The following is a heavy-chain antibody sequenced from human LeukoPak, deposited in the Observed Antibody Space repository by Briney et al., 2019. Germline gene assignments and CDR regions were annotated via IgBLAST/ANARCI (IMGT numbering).Heavy chain of an antibody. Sequence: ASVKVSCKASGYTFSDYYIHWVRQAPGQGLEWMGWINPNGGGTHYAQQFLGRVTMTRDTSISTAYMELSRLRSDDTAVYYCARDRPSGSGSSFSLGMDVWGQGTTVTVSS. CDR1: GYTFSDYY. CDR3: ARDRPSGSGSSFSLGMDV. J-gene: IGHJ6*02. D-gene: IGHD3-10*01. V-gene: IGHV1-2*02. CDR2: INPNGGGT.